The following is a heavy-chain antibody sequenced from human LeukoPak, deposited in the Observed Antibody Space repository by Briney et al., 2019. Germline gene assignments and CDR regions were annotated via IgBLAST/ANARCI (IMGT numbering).Heavy chain of an antibody. V-gene: IGHV3-30*02. CDR3: ARDPTDLGFGVVITSLYYYMDV. CDR1: GFTFSSYG. CDR2: IRYDGRNK. Sequence: TGGSLRLSCAASGFTFSSYGMHWVRQAPGKGLEWVAFIRYDGRNKYYADSVKGRFTISRDNAKNSLYLQMNSLRAEDTAVYYCARDPTDLGFGVVITSLYYYMDVWGKGTTVTVSS. D-gene: IGHD3-3*01. J-gene: IGHJ6*03.